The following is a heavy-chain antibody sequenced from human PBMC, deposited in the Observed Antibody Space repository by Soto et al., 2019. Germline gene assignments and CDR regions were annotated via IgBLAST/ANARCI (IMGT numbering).Heavy chain of an antibody. CDR1: GGSISSSSYY. Sequence: SETLSLTCTVSGGSISSSSYYWCWIRQPPGKGLEWIGSIYYSGSTYYNPSLKSRVTISVDTSKNQFSLKLSSVTAADTAVYYCARTPRPIYYDSSGYSDYWGQGTLVTVS. D-gene: IGHD3-22*01. J-gene: IGHJ4*02. CDR2: IYYSGST. V-gene: IGHV4-39*01. CDR3: ARTPRPIYYDSSGYSDY.